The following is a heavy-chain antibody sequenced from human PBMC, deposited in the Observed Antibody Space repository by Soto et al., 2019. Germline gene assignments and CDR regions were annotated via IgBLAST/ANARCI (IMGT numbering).Heavy chain of an antibody. V-gene: IGHV3-23*01. CDR3: APAGGYAVCNACGI. D-gene: IGHD5-12*01. CDR1: GFTFSTYA. Sequence: HPWVTLRLSCAASGFTFSTYAMSWVRQARGKGLEWVSAISGSGDNIFYADSVKGRFTISRESSTTTLQCNRLRTEDTAVYYCAPAGGYAVCNACGIWG. J-gene: IGHJ3*02. CDR2: ISGSGDNI.